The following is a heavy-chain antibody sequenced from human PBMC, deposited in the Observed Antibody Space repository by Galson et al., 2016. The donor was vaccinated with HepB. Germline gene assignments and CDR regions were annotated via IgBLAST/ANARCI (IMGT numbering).Heavy chain of an antibody. CDR3: ARGYGGYDHYGMDV. CDR1: RGYISSYS. V-gene: IGHV4-59*01. CDR2: IYYSGST. Sequence: SETLSLTCTVSRGYISSYSWSWIRQPPGKGLEWIGYIYYSGSTNYNPSLKSRVTISVDTSKNQFSLKLSSVTAADTAVYYCARGYGGYDHYGMDVWGQGTTVTVSS. J-gene: IGHJ6*02. D-gene: IGHD5-12*01.